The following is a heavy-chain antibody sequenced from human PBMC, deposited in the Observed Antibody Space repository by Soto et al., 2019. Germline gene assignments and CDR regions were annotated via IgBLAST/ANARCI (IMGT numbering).Heavy chain of an antibody. CDR1: GFSFTSYS. J-gene: IGHJ4*02. CDR2: INAGRGKT. CDR3: ARWIDNGYGDY. D-gene: IGHD4-17*01. Sequence: QGQLVQSGAEVKKPGASVKVSCGTSGFSFTSYSFHWVRQAPAQGLQWMGWINAGRGKTKYSQQFQGRVTFTWDTSANTVYMELSRLTSEDTSVFYCARWIDNGYGDYWGQGTLVTVSA. V-gene: IGHV1-3*01.